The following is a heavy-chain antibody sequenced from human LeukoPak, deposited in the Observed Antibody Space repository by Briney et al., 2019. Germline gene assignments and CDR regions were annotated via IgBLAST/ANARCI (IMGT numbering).Heavy chain of an antibody. D-gene: IGHD6-13*01. Sequence: GGSLRLSCAASGFTFSSYGMHWVRQAPGKGLEWVAFIRYDGSNKYYADSVKCRFTISRDNSKNTLYLQMNSLRAEDTAVYYCANDGSWYGDYWGQGTLVTVSS. CDR2: IRYDGSNK. V-gene: IGHV3-30*02. CDR1: GFTFSSYG. J-gene: IGHJ4*02. CDR3: ANDGSWYGDY.